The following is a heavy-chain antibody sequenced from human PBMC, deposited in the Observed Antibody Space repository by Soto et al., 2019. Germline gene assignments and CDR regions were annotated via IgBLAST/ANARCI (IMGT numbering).Heavy chain of an antibody. CDR3: ESDRGDGYTYPGFDY. Sequence: AGSLRLSCAASGCTFSSYAMHWVRQAPGKGLEWVAVISYDGSNKYYADSVKGRFTISRDNSKNTLYLQMNSLRAEDTAVYYCESDRGDGYTYPGFDYWGQGTLVTVSS. V-gene: IGHV3-30-3*01. CDR2: ISYDGSNK. J-gene: IGHJ4*02. D-gene: IGHD5-12*01. CDR1: GCTFSSYA.